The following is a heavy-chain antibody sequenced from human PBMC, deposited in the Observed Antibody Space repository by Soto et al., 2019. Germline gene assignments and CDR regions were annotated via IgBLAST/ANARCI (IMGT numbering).Heavy chain of an antibody. V-gene: IGHV3-23*01. J-gene: IGHJ4*02. CDR3: AKDRRAGGNYGFYSDF. Sequence: EVQLLESGGGLVQPGGSLRLSCAASGFTFSSYCMTWVRQAPGKGLEWVSFSSATGAGTYYADSVKGRFTISRDNSKNTLYLQMTSLRADDTAVCYCAKDRRAGGNYGFYSDFWGQGALVIVSP. CDR2: SSATGAGT. D-gene: IGHD1-7*01. CDR1: GFTFSSYC.